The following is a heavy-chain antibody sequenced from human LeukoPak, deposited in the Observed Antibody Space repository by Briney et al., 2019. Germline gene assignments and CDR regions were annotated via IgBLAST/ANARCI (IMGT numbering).Heavy chain of an antibody. Sequence: SETLSLTCTVSGGSISSYYWSWIRQPPGKGLEWIGSIYYSGSTYYNPSLKSRVTISVDTSKNQFSLKLSSVTAADTAVYYCARHKPYYYDSSGYYDYWGQGTLVTVSS. CDR1: GGSISSYY. V-gene: IGHV4-59*05. J-gene: IGHJ4*02. CDR3: ARHKPYYYDSSGYYDY. CDR2: IYYSGST. D-gene: IGHD3-22*01.